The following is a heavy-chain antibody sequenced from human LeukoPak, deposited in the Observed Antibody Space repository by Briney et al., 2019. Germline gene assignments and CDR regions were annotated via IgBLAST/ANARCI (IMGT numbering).Heavy chain of an antibody. CDR2: ISGSGGST. V-gene: IGHV3-23*01. D-gene: IGHD3-22*01. CDR1: GFTFSSYA. J-gene: IGHJ4*02. CDR3: ARVYDSSGYYYGRYFDY. Sequence: GGSLRLSCAASGFTFSSYAMSWVRQAPGKGLEWVSAISGSGGSTYYADSVKGRFTISRDNSKNTLYRQMNSLRAEDTAVYYCARVYDSSGYYYGRYFDYWGQGTLVTVSS.